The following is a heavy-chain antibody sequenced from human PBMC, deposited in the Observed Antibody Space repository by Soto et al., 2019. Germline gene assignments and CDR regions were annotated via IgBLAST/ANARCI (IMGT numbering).Heavy chain of an antibody. CDR2: IYYSGST. D-gene: IGHD2-2*01. J-gene: IGHJ4*02. CDR1: GDSISSSY. V-gene: IGHV4-59*01. Sequence: PSETLSLTCTGSGDSISSSYWSWIRQAPGKGLEWIGNIYYSGSTNYKPSLKSRVTISVDTSKTQISLKLISVTAADTAVYYCARDGVYCISTTCFGFFDSWGQGTLVTVSS. CDR3: ARDGVYCISTTCFGFFDS.